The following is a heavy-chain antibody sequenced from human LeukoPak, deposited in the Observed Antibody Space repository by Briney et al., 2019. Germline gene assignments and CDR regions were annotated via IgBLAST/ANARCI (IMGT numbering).Heavy chain of an antibody. J-gene: IGHJ3*02. Sequence: SETLSLTCTVSGGSISSYYWSWIRQPPGKGLEWIGYIYYSGSTNYNPSLKSRVTISVDTSKNQFSLKLSSVTAADTAMYYCARYISRDYGVGAFDIWGQGTMVTVSS. V-gene: IGHV4-59*01. CDR1: GGSISSYY. CDR3: ARYISRDYGVGAFDI. CDR2: IYYSGST. D-gene: IGHD4-17*01.